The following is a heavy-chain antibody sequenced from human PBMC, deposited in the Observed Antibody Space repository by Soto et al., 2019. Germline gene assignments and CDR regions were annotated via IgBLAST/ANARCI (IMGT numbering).Heavy chain of an antibody. CDR1: GGTFSSYA. J-gene: IGHJ4*02. CDR3: ATHDSSGYRTGAYFDY. D-gene: IGHD3-22*01. CDR2: IIPIFGTA. Sequence: GASVKVSCKASGGTFSSYAISWVRQAPGQGLEWMGGIIPIFGTANYAQKFQGRVTITADKSTSTAYMELSSLRSEDTAVYYCATHDSSGYRTGAYFDYRGQGTLVTVSS. V-gene: IGHV1-69*06.